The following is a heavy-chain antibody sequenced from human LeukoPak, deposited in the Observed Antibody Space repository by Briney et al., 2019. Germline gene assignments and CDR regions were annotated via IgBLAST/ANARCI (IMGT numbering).Heavy chain of an antibody. Sequence: GASLRLSCAASGFTFSSYAMSWVRQAPGKGLEWVSAISGSGGSTYYADSVKGRFTISRDNSKNTLYLQMNSLRAEDTAVYYCAKGDCSSTSRHYYYYGMDVWGQGTTVTVSS. CDR2: ISGSGGST. V-gene: IGHV3-23*01. J-gene: IGHJ6*02. CDR1: GFTFSSYA. D-gene: IGHD2-2*01. CDR3: AKGDCSSTSRHYYYYGMDV.